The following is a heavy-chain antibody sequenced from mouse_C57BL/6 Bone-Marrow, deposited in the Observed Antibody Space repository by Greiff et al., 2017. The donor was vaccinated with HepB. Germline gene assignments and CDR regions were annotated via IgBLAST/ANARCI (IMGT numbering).Heavy chain of an antibody. CDR3: AAYYGSSWFAY. D-gene: IGHD1-1*01. CDR2: IDPNSGGT. CDR1: GYTFTSYW. Sequence: QVQLKQPGAELVKPGASVKLSCKASGYTFTSYWMHWVKQRPGRGLEWIGRIDPNSGGTKYNEKFKSKATLTVDKPSSTAYMQLSSLTSEDSAVYYCAAYYGSSWFAYWGQGTLVTVSA. V-gene: IGHV1-72*01. J-gene: IGHJ3*01.